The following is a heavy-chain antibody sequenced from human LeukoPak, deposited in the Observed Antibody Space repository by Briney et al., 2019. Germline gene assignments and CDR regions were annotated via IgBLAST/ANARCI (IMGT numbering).Heavy chain of an antibody. CDR1: GFSFSTIY. Sequence: GGSLRLSCAASGFSFSTIYMSWVRQTPGKGLEWVANIKEDGTKKNYVDSVKGRFTISRDNAKNSLYLQMNSLRAEDTAVYYCATPLDYYDSSGYHQGGDWGQGTLVTVSS. CDR3: ATPLDYYDSSGYHQGGD. CDR2: IKEDGTKK. D-gene: IGHD3-22*01. J-gene: IGHJ4*02. V-gene: IGHV3-7*03.